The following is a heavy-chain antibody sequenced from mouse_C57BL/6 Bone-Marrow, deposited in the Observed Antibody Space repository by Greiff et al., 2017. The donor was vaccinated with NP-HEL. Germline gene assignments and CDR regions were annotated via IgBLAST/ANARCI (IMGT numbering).Heavy chain of an antibody. Sequence: VQLQESGPGLVAPSQSLSITCTVSGFSLTSYGISWVRQPPGKGLEWLGVIWGAGSTNYHSALISRLSISTDNSKSQVFLKLNSLQTEDTATYYCAKPRGYYYGSSEAMDYWGQGTSVTVSA. CDR1: GFSLTSYG. D-gene: IGHD1-1*01. J-gene: IGHJ4*01. CDR3: AKPRGYYYGSSEAMDY. CDR2: IWGAGST. V-gene: IGHV2-3*01.